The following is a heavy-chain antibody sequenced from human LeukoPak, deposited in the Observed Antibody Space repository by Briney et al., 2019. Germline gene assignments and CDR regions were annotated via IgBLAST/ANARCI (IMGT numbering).Heavy chain of an antibody. CDR2: ISSSSSFT. V-gene: IGHV3-11*05. CDR1: GFTFSDFI. J-gene: IGHJ4*02. Sequence: GGSLRLSCAASGFTFSDFIMTWIRQAPGKGLEWVSYISSSSSFTAYADSVKGRFTISRDNTKNSLYLQMNSLRAEDTAVYYCARALYGSGSYSTYWGQGTLVTVSS. D-gene: IGHD3-10*01. CDR3: ARALYGSGSYSTY.